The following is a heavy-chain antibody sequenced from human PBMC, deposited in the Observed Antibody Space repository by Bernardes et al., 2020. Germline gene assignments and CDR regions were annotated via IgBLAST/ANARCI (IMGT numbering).Heavy chain of an antibody. J-gene: IGHJ4*02. D-gene: IGHD2-2*01. CDR2: MRGKDNRDAT. V-gene: IGHV3-73*01. CDR3: TSRPSDCNSPTCSVSFDF. CDR1: GITFSGSG. Sequence: GGSLRLSCAAYGITFSGSGVHWVRQAPGKGLEWVGRMRGKDNRDATTYTTSVKGRFTISRDDSKNTAFLQMNSLKTEDTAVYFCTSRPSDCNSPTCSVSFDFWGQGTLATVSS.